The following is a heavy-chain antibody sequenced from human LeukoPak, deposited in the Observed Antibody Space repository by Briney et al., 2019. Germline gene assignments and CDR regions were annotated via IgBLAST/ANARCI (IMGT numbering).Heavy chain of an antibody. CDR2: INPSGGST. V-gene: IGHV1-46*01. CDR1: GYTFTGYY. Sequence: ASVKVSCKASGYTFTGYYMHWVRQAPGQGLEWMGIINPSGGSTSYAQKFQGRVTMTRDTSTSTVYMELSSLRSEDTAVYYCARDIRASIRFLAWFKYYYGMDVWGQGTTVTVSS. CDR3: ARDIRASIRFLAWFKYYYGMDV. D-gene: IGHD3-3*01. J-gene: IGHJ6*02.